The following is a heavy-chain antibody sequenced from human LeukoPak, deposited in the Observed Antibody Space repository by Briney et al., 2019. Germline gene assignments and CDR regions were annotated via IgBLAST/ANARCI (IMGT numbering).Heavy chain of an antibody. D-gene: IGHD2-2*01. CDR1: GFTFTSYA. CDR2: ISGSGDST. CDR3: AKDKRYCSSTRFYFLFDY. V-gene: IGHV3-23*01. Sequence: GGSLRLSCAASGFTFTSYAMSWIRQAPGKGLEWVSVISGSGDSTNYADSVKGRFTISRDNSKSTLYLQMNSLRAEDTAVYYCAKDKRYCSSTRFYFLFDYWGQGPLFPVPS. J-gene: IGHJ4*02.